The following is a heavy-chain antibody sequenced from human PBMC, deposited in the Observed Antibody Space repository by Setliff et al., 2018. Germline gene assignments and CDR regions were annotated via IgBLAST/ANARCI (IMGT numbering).Heavy chain of an antibody. J-gene: IGHJ4*02. Sequence: GASVKVSCKAADYMFLSYGLSWVRQAPGQGLEWMGWISAYNGNNIYAQNLQGRVTMTTDTSTSTAYMELRSLRSDDTAVYYCARDSGSGFLDYWGQGTLVTVSS. D-gene: IGHD3-10*01. CDR2: ISAYNGNN. V-gene: IGHV1-18*01. CDR1: DYMFLSYG. CDR3: ARDSGSGFLDY.